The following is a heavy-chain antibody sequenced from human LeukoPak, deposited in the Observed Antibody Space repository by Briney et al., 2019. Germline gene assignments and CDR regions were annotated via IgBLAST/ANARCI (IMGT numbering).Heavy chain of an antibody. J-gene: IGHJ5*02. CDR3: AGGYSIVVVPAASNWFDP. CDR1: GYTFTGYY. Sequence: ASVKVSCKASGYTFTGYYMHWVRQAPGQGLEWMGRINPNSGGTNYAQKFQGRVTMTRDTSISTAYMELSRLRSDDTAVYYCAGGYSIVVVPAASNWFDPWGQGTLVTVSS. D-gene: IGHD2-2*01. V-gene: IGHV1-2*06. CDR2: INPNSGGT.